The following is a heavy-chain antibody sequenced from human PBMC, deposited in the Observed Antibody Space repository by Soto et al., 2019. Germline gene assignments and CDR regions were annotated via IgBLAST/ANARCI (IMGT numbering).Heavy chain of an antibody. CDR2: IYYSGRT. CDR3: ARQRTTVVTQAYFDR. CDR1: GESISSSSYY. D-gene: IGHD2-21*02. J-gene: IGHJ4*02. Sequence: SETLSLTCIVSGESISSSSYYWGWIRQPPGKGLEWIGSIYYSGRTYYNPSFKSRVTISIDTSKNQFSLKLSSVTATDTAVYYCARQRTTVVTQAYFDRWGQGALVTVSS. V-gene: IGHV4-39*01.